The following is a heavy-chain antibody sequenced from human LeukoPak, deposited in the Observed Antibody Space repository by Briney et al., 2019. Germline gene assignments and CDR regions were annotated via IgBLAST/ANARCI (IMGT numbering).Heavy chain of an antibody. D-gene: IGHD6-13*01. CDR3: AREGRRIAAAGRGWFDP. Sequence: GASVKVSCKASGYTFTGYYMHWVRQAPGQGLEWMGWINPNSGGTNYAQKFQGRVTMTRDTSISTAYMELSRLRSDDTAVYYCAREGRRIAAAGRGWFDPWGQGTLVTVSS. J-gene: IGHJ5*02. CDR2: INPNSGGT. CDR1: GYTFTGYY. V-gene: IGHV1-2*02.